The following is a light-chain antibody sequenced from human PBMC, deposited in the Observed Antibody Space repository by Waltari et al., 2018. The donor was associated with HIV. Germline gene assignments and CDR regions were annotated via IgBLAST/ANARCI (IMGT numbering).Light chain of an antibody. J-gene: IGLJ3*02. Sequence: QSALTQPRSVSASPGQSVTISCTGTSSDVGAYDFVSWYQLLPGEAPKLLIYGNSNRPSGVPDRFSGSKSGTSASLAITGLQAEDEADYYCQSYDRSLSGWVFGGGTKLTVL. CDR3: QSYDRSLSGWV. CDR1: SSDVGAYDF. CDR2: GNS. V-gene: IGLV2-11*01.